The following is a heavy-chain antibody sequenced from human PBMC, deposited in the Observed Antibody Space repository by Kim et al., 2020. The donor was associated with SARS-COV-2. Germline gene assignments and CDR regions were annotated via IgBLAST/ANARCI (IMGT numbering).Heavy chain of an antibody. CDR2: IIPIFGTA. Sequence: SVKVSCKASGGTFSSYAISWVRQAPGQGLEWMGGIIPIFGTANYAQKFQGRVTITADESTSTAYMELSSLRSEDMAVYYCAREKDYYGSGSWPEWLVGWFGPWGQGALVTVSS. V-gene: IGHV1-69*13. CDR3: AREKDYYGSGSWPEWLVGWFGP. D-gene: IGHD3-10*01. J-gene: IGHJ5*02. CDR1: GGTFSSYA.